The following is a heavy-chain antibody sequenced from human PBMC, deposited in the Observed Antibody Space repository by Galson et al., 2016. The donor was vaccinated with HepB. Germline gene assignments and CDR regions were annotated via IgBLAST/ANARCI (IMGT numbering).Heavy chain of an antibody. Sequence: SVKVSCKASGYTFINYYMHWVRQAPGQGLEWMGIGNPRTGSTRYGQKFQDRVTVTRDTSTSTVYMELSSLRSEYTAVYYYARDRGSNSLKGYGMDVWGQGTTVTVSS. CDR2: GNPRTGST. CDR1: GYTFINYY. CDR3: ARDRGSNSLKGYGMDV. D-gene: IGHD5-12*01. J-gene: IGHJ6*02. V-gene: IGHV1-46*01.